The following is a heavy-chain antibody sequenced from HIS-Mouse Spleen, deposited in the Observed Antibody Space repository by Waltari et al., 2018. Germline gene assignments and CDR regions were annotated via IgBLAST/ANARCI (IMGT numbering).Heavy chain of an antibody. J-gene: IGHJ4*02. V-gene: IGHV2-70*15. Sequence: QVTLRESGPALVKPTQTLTLTCTFSGFSLSTSGMCVSWIRQPPGKALEWLARIDWDDDKYYSTSLKTRLTNSKETSKNQGVLTMTNMDPVDTATYYCARIAEGYSSGWYAFDYWGQGTLVTVSS. CDR1: GFSLSTSGMC. CDR2: IDWDDDK. CDR3: ARIAEGYSSGWYAFDY. D-gene: IGHD6-19*01.